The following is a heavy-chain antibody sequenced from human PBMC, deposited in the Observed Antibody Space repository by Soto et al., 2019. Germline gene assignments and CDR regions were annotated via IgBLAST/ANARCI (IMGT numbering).Heavy chain of an antibody. Sequence: ASVKVPCKASGYTFTGYYMHWVRQAPGQGLEWMGWINPNSGGTNYAQKLQGWVTMTRDTSISTAYMELSRLRSDDTAVYYYARDGSGGSTGGDYYYYMDVWGKGTTVTVSS. CDR2: INPNSGGT. V-gene: IGHV1-2*04. J-gene: IGHJ6*03. CDR3: ARDGSGGSTGGDYYYYMDV. CDR1: GYTFTGYY. D-gene: IGHD2-2*01.